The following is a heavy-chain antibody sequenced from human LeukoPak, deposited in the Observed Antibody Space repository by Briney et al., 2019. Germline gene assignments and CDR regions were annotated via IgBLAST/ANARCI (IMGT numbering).Heavy chain of an antibody. J-gene: IGHJ4*02. D-gene: IGHD6-6*01. CDR2: ISASRSNI. Sequence: GGSLRLSCAASGFTFNNYGMNWVRQAPGKGLEWVSYISASRSNINYADSVKGRFTISRDNAKNSLYLQMNSLRAEDTAVYYCARGGAARPDYWGQGTLVTVSS. CDR1: GFTFNNYG. V-gene: IGHV3-48*01. CDR3: ARGGAARPDY.